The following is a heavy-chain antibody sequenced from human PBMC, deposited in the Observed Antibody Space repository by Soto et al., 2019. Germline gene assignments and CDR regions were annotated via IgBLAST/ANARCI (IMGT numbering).Heavy chain of an antibody. CDR3: AHIDPEIVTVGGHGGFDY. V-gene: IGHV2-5*01. J-gene: IGHJ4*02. CDR2: IFWYDDK. CDR1: GFSLTSGVG. Sequence: SGPTLVNPTQTLTLTCTSSGFSLTSGVGVGWIRQPPGKAFELLSLIFWYDDKRYSPSLKNRLTITKDTSKNQVVLTMTNVGPVDTATYFCAHIDPEIVTVGGHGGFDYWGQGTLVTVSS. D-gene: IGHD5-12*01.